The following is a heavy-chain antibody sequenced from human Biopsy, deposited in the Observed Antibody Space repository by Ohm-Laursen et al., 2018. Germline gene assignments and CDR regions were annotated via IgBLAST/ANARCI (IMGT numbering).Heavy chain of an antibody. CDR1: GGTFINYA. V-gene: IGHV1-69*13. D-gene: IGHD1-26*01. CDR3: ARGPHSGSHSCFDY. CDR2: IIPMFGTA. J-gene: IGHJ4*02. Sequence: ASVKVSCKASGGTFINYAISWVRQAPGQGLEWMGGIIPMFGTADYAQLFQGRVTITADESTSTSYMELSSLTSEDTAIYYCARGPHSGSHSCFDYWGRGTLVTVSS.